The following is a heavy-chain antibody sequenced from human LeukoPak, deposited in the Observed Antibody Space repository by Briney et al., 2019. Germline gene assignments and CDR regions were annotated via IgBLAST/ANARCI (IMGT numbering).Heavy chain of an antibody. J-gene: IGHJ4*02. CDR3: ARVRPSYYYDSSGYYRPSDY. V-gene: IGHV1-18*01. D-gene: IGHD3-22*01. CDR1: GYTFTSYG. Sequence: GASVKVSCKASGYTFTSYGISWVRQAPGQGLEWMGWISAYNGNTNYAQKLQGRVTMTSDTSTSTAYMELRSLRSGDTAVYYCARVRPSYYYDSSGYYRPSDYWGQGTLVTVSS. CDR2: ISAYNGNT.